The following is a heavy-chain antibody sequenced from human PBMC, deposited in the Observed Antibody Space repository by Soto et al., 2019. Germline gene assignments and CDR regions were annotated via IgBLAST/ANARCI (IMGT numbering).Heavy chain of an antibody. J-gene: IGHJ4*02. D-gene: IGHD2-15*01. CDR2: INPSGDT. V-gene: IGHV1-46*01. Sequence: QVQLVQSGAEVKKPGASVKISCKASGDTFTSYYMHWVRQAPVQWLEWMGIINPSGDTSYAQKFQGRVTMTRDTSTSTVYMELSSLRSEDTAVYYCARVYCSGGGCYGIDYWGQGTLVTVSS. CDR1: GDTFTSYY. CDR3: ARVYCSGGGCYGIDY.